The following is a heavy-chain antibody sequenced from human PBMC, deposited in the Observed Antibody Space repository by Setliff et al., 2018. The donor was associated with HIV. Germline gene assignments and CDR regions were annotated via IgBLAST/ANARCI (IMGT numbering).Heavy chain of an antibody. CDR1: YATLSTADYY. Sequence: PSETLSLTCTASYATLSTADYYWTWIRQPPGKGLEWIGYITYSGSAYYNPSLKSRVTISIDTSNNQISLRLSSVTAADTAMYYCARYGGNSFWFDPWGQGTLVTVSS. D-gene: IGHD2-21*01. J-gene: IGHJ5*02. V-gene: IGHV4-30-4*01. CDR3: ARYGGNSFWFDP. CDR2: ITYSGSA.